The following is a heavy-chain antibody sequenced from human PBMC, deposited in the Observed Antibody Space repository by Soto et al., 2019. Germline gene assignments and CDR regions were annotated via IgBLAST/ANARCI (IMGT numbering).Heavy chain of an antibody. Sequence: PGGSLRLSCVASGFTLSSYGIHWVRQAPGKGLEWVAVISSDGNTKYYADSVKGRFTISRDNSKNTLYLQMDSLRPEDTAVYYCAKEVAVAGDFDYWGHGTLVTVSS. CDR2: ISSDGNTK. CDR1: GFTLSSYG. V-gene: IGHV3-30*18. J-gene: IGHJ4*01. D-gene: IGHD6-19*01. CDR3: AKEVAVAGDFDY.